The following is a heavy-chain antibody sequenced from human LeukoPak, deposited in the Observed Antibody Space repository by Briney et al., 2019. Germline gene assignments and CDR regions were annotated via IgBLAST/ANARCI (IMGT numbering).Heavy chain of an antibody. Sequence: GASVKVSCKASGYTFTGYGIIWVRQAPGQGLEWMGWISPYNGNTNYAQKLQGRVTMTTDTSTTTTYMELRSLRSDDTAVYYCARDLDSGGTTFRALDYWGQGTLVTVSS. CDR1: GYTFTGYG. J-gene: IGHJ4*02. CDR2: ISPYNGNT. D-gene: IGHD1-14*01. CDR3: ARDLDSGGTTFRALDY. V-gene: IGHV1-18*04.